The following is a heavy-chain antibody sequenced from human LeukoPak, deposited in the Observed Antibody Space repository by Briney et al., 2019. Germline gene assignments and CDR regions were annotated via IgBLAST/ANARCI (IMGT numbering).Heavy chain of an antibody. CDR1: GASFSGYY. J-gene: IGHJ4*02. D-gene: IGHD6-19*01. CDR2: IDYSGSA. V-gene: IGHV4-34*01. Sequence: SETLSLTCAVYGASFSGYYWSWVRQPPGKGLEWIGEIDYSGSANYNPSLKSRVTISVDTSKNQFSLKLSSVTAADTAVYYCARDQGWGRFDYWGQGTLVTVSS. CDR3: ARDQGWGRFDY.